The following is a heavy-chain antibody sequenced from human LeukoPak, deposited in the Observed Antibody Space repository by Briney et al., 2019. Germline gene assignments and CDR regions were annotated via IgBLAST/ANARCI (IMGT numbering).Heavy chain of an antibody. CDR3: ARDLQEFFDY. CDR1: GFTFSDYY. CDR2: ISSSGSTI. Sequence: GGSLRLSCAASGFTFSDYYMNWVRQAPGKGLEWVSYISSSGSTIYYADSVKGRFTISRDNAKNSLYLQMDSLRAEDTAVYYCARDLQEFFDYWGQGTLVTVSS. V-gene: IGHV3-11*01. D-gene: IGHD4-11*01. J-gene: IGHJ4*02.